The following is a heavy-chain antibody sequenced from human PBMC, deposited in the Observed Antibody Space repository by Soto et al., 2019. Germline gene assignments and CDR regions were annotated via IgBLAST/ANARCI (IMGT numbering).Heavy chain of an antibody. V-gene: IGHV3-33*01. CDR2: ILYDGSNK. J-gene: IGHJ4*02. Sequence: XGSLILSCAASGFTFSSYGMHWVRQAPGKGLDGVAVILYDGSNKYYVDSVKGRFTISRDNSKNTLYLQMNSLRAEDTAVYYCARDGDTAMVYWGQGNLVTVSS. D-gene: IGHD5-18*01. CDR1: GFTFSSYG. CDR3: ARDGDTAMVY.